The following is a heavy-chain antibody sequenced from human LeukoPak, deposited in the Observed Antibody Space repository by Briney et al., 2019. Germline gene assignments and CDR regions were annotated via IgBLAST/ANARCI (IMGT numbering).Heavy chain of an antibody. CDR3: ARKWGLYGGFDY. Sequence: SETLSLTCAVYGGSFSGYYWSWIRQPPGKGLEWIGEINHSGSTNYNPSLKSRVTISVDTSRNQFSLKLSSVTAADTAVYYCARKWGLYGGFDYWGQGTLVTVSS. CDR2: INHSGST. J-gene: IGHJ4*02. D-gene: IGHD2-8*01. V-gene: IGHV4-34*01. CDR1: GGSFSGYY.